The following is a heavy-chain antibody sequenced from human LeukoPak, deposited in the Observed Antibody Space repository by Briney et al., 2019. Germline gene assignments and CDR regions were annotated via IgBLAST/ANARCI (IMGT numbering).Heavy chain of an antibody. CDR3: ARVNGYSYGSSINYFDY. J-gene: IGHJ4*02. Sequence: SETLSLTCTVSGGSISSGGYSWSWIRQPPGKGLEWIGYIYYSGSTYYNPSLKSRVTISVDTSKNQFSLKLSSVTAADTAVYYCARVNGYSYGSSINYFDYWGQGTLVTVSS. V-gene: IGHV4-30-4*07. CDR2: IYYSGST. CDR1: GGSISSGGYS. D-gene: IGHD5-18*01.